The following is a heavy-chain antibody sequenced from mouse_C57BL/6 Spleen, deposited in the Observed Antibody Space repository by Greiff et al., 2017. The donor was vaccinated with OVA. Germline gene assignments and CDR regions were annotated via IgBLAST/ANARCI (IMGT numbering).Heavy chain of an antibody. J-gene: IGHJ4*01. CDR1: GFSLSTYGMG. CDR2: IWWADDK. Sequence: QVTLKVSGPGLLKPSQPLSLTCSFSGFSLSTYGMGVGWIRQPSGKGLEWLAHIWWADDKSYKPALKSRLTISKDHSKNQVFLKIAKVDTADTATYYCARIEYYGSSYYYAMDYWGQGTSVTVSS. CDR3: ARIEYYGSSYYYAMDY. V-gene: IGHV8-8*01. D-gene: IGHD1-1*01.